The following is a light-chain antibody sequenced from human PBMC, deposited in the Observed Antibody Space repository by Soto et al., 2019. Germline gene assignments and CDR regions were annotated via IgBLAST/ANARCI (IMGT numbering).Light chain of an antibody. Sequence: EIVLTQSPGTLSLSPGERATLSCRASQSVTSNFLAWYQQKPGQAPRLLIFDASRRATGIPDRFSGSGSGTDFTLTISRLEPEDFAVYYCQQHGTSPYTFGQGTVLEIK. CDR3: QQHGTSPYT. J-gene: IGKJ2*01. V-gene: IGKV3-20*01. CDR1: QSVTSNF. CDR2: DAS.